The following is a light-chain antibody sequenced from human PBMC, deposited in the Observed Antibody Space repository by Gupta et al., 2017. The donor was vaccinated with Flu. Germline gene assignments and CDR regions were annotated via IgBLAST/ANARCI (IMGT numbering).Light chain of an antibody. J-gene: IGLJ3*02. CDR3: CSYAGKRTWV. V-gene: IGLV2-23*01. CDR1: NSDVGAYNL. Sequence: QSALTQPASVSGSPGQSITISCTGTNSDVGAYNLVSWYQQHPGKAPLLMIYEGSQRPSGVSNRFSGFKSDNTASLTISGLQAEDEAHYYCCSYAGKRTWVCGGGTKVTVL. CDR2: EGS.